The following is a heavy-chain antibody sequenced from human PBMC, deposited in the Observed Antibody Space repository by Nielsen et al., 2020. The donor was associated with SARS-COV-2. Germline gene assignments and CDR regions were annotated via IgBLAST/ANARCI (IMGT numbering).Heavy chain of an antibody. CDR2: ISSSGDST. CDR3: AKDLKPFYFDSAGYPLRALDI. Sequence: GGSLRLSCVTSGFTFTSYVMNWVRQAPGKGLEWVSGISSSGDSTYYADSVQGRFTMSRDNSERTVYLQMNSLRVEDTAVYYCAKDLKPFYFDSAGYPLRALDIWGQGTMVTVSS. D-gene: IGHD3-22*01. CDR1: GFTFTSYV. V-gene: IGHV3-23*01. J-gene: IGHJ3*02.